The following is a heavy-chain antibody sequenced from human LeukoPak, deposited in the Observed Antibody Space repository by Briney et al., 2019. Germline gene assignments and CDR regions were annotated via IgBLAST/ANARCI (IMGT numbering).Heavy chain of an antibody. D-gene: IGHD2-2*01. CDR3: ARERDVPAYYDY. J-gene: IGHJ4*02. Sequence: SETLSLTCTVSGGSISSYYWSWIRQPAGKGMEWIGRIYTSGSTNYNPSLKSRVTMSVDTSKNQFSLKLSSVTAADTAVYYCARERDVPAYYDYWGQGTLVTVSS. V-gene: IGHV4-4*07. CDR2: IYTSGST. CDR1: GGSISSYY.